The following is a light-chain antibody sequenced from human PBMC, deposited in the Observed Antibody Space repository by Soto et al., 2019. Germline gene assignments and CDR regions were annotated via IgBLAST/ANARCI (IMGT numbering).Light chain of an antibody. V-gene: IGKV3-15*01. CDR3: QQYYQWPSYT. J-gene: IGKJ2*01. CDR2: DAS. Sequence: EIVMTQSPAALSVSPGERATLSCRASQSVSSKLAWYQQKPGQPPRLLVYDASTRATAIPARFSGSGSGTEFTLTINTLQPEDFAVYYCQQYYQWPSYTFGQGTKVDI. CDR1: QSVSSK.